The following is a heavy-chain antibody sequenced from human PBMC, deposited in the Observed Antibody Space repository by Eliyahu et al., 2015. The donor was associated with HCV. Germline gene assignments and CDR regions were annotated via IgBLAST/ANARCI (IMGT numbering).Heavy chain of an antibody. CDR2: ISASTRSI. CDR3: ARSRDGYPYYFDY. D-gene: IGHD5-24*01. V-gene: IGHV3-48*01. Sequence: EVQLVESGGGLVQXGGXLRLSCAASGFIFSNYAMSWVRQAPGKGLEWVSYISASTRSIYNADSVKGRFTISRDSAKNSLYLQMNSLRAEDTAVYYCARSRDGYPYYFDYWGQGTLVTVSS. J-gene: IGHJ4*02. CDR1: GFIFSNYA.